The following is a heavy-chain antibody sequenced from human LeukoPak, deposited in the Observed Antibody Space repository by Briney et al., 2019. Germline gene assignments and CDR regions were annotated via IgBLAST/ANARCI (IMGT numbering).Heavy chain of an antibody. V-gene: IGHV5-51*01. Sequence: KRGESLKISCKGSGYSFTNYWIGWVRQMPGKGLEWMGIIYPGDSHTTYSPSFQGQVTISADKSISTAYLQWSSLRASDTAMYYCARRENYAGCAFDIWGQGTMVTVSS. CDR1: GYSFTNYW. D-gene: IGHD1-7*01. J-gene: IGHJ3*02. CDR2: IYPGDSHT. CDR3: ARRENYAGCAFDI.